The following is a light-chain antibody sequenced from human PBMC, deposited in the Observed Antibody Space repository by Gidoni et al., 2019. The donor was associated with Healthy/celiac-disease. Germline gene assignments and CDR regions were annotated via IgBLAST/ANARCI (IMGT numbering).Light chain of an antibody. J-gene: IGKJ4*01. Sequence: IVLTHSPGTLSLSPAERAILSCRASQSGSSSYLAWYQQKPGQAPRLLISGASSRATGIPDRFSGSGSGTDFTITISRLEPEDFAVYYCQQYGSSPLTFGGXTKVEIK. CDR1: QSGSSSY. CDR3: QQYGSSPLT. V-gene: IGKV3-20*01. CDR2: GAS.